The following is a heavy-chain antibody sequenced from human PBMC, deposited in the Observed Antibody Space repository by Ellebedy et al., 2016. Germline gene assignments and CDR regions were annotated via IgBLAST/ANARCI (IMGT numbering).Heavy chain of an antibody. D-gene: IGHD3-10*01. CDR2: IYDFGST. CDR1: GGSMRSYY. J-gene: IGHJ5*02. V-gene: IGHV4-59*08. CDR3: ARHVAHYDSGTSHWFDP. Sequence: SETLSLTXTISGGSMRSYYWSWIRQPPGKGLEWIGYIYDFGSTNYNPSLRSRVTMSADTSKNHFSLKLRSVTAADTAVYYCARHVAHYDSGTSHWFDPWGQGTLVTVSS.